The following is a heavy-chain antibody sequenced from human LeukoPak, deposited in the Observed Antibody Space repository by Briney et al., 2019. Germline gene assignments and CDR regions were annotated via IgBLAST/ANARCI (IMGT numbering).Heavy chain of an antibody. CDR2: ISHSGRTM. D-gene: IGHD2-8*01. J-gene: IGHJ6*03. Sequence: GGSLRLSCAASGFTFSDYYMSWIRQAPGKGLEWVSYISHSGRTMYYADSVKGRFTISRDNAKNSLYLQMNSLRAGDTVVYYCARDSIVRGNIGNDMDVWGKGTTVTVSS. V-gene: IGHV3-11*01. CDR3: ARDSIVRGNIGNDMDV. CDR1: GFTFSDYY.